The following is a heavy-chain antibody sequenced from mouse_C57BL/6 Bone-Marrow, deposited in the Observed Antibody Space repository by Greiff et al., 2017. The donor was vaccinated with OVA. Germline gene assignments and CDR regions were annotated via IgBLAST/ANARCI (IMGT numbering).Heavy chain of an antibody. J-gene: IGHJ2*01. D-gene: IGHD2-3*01. CDR2: ISGGGGNT. V-gene: IGHV5-9*01. Sequence: EVQLVESGGGLVKPGGSLKLSCAASGFTFSSYTMSWVRQTPEKRLEWVATISGGGGNTYYPDSVKGRFTISRDNAKNTLYLQMSSLRSEDTALYYCARDDYSDYWGQGTTLTVSS. CDR3: ARDDYSDY. CDR1: GFTFSSYT.